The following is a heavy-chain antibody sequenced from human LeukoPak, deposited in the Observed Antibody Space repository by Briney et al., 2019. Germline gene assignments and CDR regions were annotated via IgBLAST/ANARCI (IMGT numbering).Heavy chain of an antibody. D-gene: IGHD3-22*01. CDR2: IFYVGST. CDR1: GDSIGSHY. Sequence: SETLSLTCTVSGDSIGSHYWSWIRQPPGKGLEWIGYIFYVGSTNYNPSLKSRVTISVDTSKDQFSLKLNSVTAADTAVYYCARDYYDSRGEAFDIWGQGTMVTVSS. J-gene: IGHJ3*02. V-gene: IGHV4-59*11. CDR3: ARDYYDSRGEAFDI.